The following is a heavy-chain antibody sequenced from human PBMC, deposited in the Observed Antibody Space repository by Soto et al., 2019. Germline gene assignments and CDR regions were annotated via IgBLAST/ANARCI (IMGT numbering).Heavy chain of an antibody. CDR1: GYSFTSYW. J-gene: IGHJ4*02. Sequence: GESLKISCKGSGYSFTSYWIGWVRQMPGKGLEWMGIIYPGDSDTRYSPSFQGQVTISADKSISTAYLQWSSLKASDTAMYYCARLDPMTTDSYYFDYWGQGTLVTVSS. V-gene: IGHV5-51*01. CDR3: ARLDPMTTDSYYFDY. D-gene: IGHD4-17*01. CDR2: IYPGDSDT.